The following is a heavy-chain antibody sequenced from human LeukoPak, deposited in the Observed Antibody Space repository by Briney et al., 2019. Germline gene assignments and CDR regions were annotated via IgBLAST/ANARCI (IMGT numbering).Heavy chain of an antibody. D-gene: IGHD2/OR15-2a*01. Sequence: PGGSLRLSCAASGFTVSSNYMSWVRQAPGKWLEWVSVIYSGGSTYYADSVKGRFTISRDNSKNTLYLQMNSLRAEDTAVYYCARATSMPEGFQHWGQGTLVTVSS. CDR2: IYSGGST. CDR1: GFTVSSNY. V-gene: IGHV3-53*01. CDR3: ARATSMPEGFQH. J-gene: IGHJ1*01.